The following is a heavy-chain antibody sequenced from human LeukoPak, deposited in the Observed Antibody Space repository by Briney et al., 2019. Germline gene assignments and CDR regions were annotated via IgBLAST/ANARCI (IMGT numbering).Heavy chain of an antibody. CDR3: AKTDRTGALGRFRMRSDAFDI. CDR1: GFTFSSYW. J-gene: IGHJ3*02. Sequence: GGSLRLSCAASGFTFSSYWMSWVRQAPGKGLEWVSGISGSGGNIHYVDSVKGRFTISRDNSKNMLYLQMNSLRAKDTAVYYCAKTDRTGALGRFRMRSDAFDIWGQGTMVTVSS. V-gene: IGHV3-23*01. CDR2: ISGSGGNI. D-gene: IGHD3-3*01.